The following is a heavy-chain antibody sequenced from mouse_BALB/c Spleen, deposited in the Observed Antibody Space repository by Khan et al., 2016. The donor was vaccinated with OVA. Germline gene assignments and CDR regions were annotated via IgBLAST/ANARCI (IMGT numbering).Heavy chain of an antibody. CDR2: ISYDGSN. CDR1: GYSITSGYY. V-gene: IGHV3-6*02. Sequence: EVKLLESGPGLVKPSQSLSLTCSVTGYSITSGYYWNWIRQFPGNKLEWMGYISYDGSNNYNPSLKNRISITRDTSEHQFFLTLNSVTTEDTATYYCTRDKNYYGYLAYGGQGTLVTVSA. D-gene: IGHD1-2*01. CDR3: TRDKNYYGYLAY. J-gene: IGHJ3*01.